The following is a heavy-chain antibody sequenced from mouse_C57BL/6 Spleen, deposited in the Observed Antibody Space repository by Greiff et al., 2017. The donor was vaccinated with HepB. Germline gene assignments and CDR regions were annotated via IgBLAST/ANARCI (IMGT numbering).Heavy chain of an antibody. CDR3: ARHGGDGYDFDY. Sequence: EVKLMESGGDLVKPGGSLKLSCAASGFTFSSYGMTWVRQTPDKRLEWVATISSGGSYTYYPDSVKGRFTISRDNAKNTLYLQMSSRKSEDTAMYYCARHGGDGYDFDYWGQGTTLTVSS. V-gene: IGHV5-6*01. CDR1: GFTFSSYG. CDR2: ISSGGSYT. D-gene: IGHD2-2*01. J-gene: IGHJ2*01.